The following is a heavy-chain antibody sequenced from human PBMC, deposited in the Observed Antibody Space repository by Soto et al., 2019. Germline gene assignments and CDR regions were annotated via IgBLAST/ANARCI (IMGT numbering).Heavy chain of an antibody. Sequence: SETLSLTCTVSGGSINSGDYSWTWIRQPPGKGLEWIGYIYHTGTTYYNMSLKSRVTISVDRSKNQFSLKLSSVTAADTAVYYCARGAIRTQFDYWGQGTLVTVSS. CDR3: ARGAIRTQFDY. J-gene: IGHJ4*02. D-gene: IGHD2-2*01. V-gene: IGHV4-30-2*01. CDR1: GGSINSGDYS. CDR2: IYHTGTT.